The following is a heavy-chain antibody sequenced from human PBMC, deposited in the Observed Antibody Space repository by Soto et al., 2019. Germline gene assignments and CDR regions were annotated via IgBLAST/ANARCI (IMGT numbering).Heavy chain of an antibody. CDR2: ISPYNGNT. V-gene: IGHV1-18*04. J-gene: IGHJ5*02. D-gene: IGHD2-2*02. Sequence: QVQLVQSGDEVKKPGASVKVSCKASGYSFINYGVSWVRQAPGQGLEWMGWISPYNGNTNYAQKLQGRVTMTTDTSTSTAYMELRSLRSDDTAVYYCARQDVVVPAAIPQFDPWGQGTLVTVSS. CDR1: GYSFINYG. CDR3: ARQDVVVPAAIPQFDP.